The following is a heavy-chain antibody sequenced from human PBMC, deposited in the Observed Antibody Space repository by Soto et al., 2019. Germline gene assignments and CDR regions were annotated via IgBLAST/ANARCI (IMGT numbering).Heavy chain of an antibody. D-gene: IGHD1-26*01. CDR2: IDPSDSYT. CDR3: ASYRGRSQGNYYYYGMDV. CDR1: GYSFTSYW. V-gene: IGHV5-10-1*01. J-gene: IGHJ6*02. Sequence: GESLKISCKGSGYSFTSYWISWVRQMPGKGLEWMGRIDPSDSYTNYSPSFQGHVTISADKSISTAYLQWSSLKASDTAMYYCASYRGRSQGNYYYYGMDVWGQGTTVTVSS.